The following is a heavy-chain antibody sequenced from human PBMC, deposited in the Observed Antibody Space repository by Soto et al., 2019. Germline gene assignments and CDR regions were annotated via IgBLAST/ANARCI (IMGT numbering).Heavy chain of an antibody. V-gene: IGHV3-7*01. CDR1: GFTFSSYW. CDR2: IKQDGSEK. J-gene: IGHJ6*02. CDR3: ARAGGGGFPEHYYYGMDV. D-gene: IGHD3-16*01. Sequence: LRLSCAASGFTFSSYWMSWVRQAPGKGLEWVANIKQDGSEKYYVDSVKGRFTISRDNAKNSLYLQMNSLRAEDTAVYYCARAGGGGFPEHYYYGMDVWGQGTTVTVSS.